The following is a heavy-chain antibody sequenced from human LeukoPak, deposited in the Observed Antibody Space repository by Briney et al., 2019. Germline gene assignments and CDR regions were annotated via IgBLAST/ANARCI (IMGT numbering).Heavy chain of an antibody. D-gene: IGHD6-19*01. V-gene: IGHV4-59*08. CDR2: IYYSGRT. J-gene: IGHJ2*01. Sequence: PAETLSLTCTVSGGSISSYYWSWLRQPPGKGLEWIGYIYYSGRTTYNPSLKSRVIMSVDPSKSQFSMKLSSVTAADTAGDYCAIRIWADWYFGLWGRGTLVTVSS. CDR1: GGSISSYY. CDR3: AIRIWADWYFGL.